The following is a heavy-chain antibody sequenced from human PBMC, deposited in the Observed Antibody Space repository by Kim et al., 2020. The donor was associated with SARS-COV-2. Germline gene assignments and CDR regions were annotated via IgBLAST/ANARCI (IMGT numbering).Heavy chain of an antibody. CDR1: GFTFSSYS. J-gene: IGHJ3*02. CDR3: ARDKGPVRFAFDI. V-gene: IGHV3-21*01. Sequence: GGSLRLSCAASGFTFSSYSMNWVRQAPGKGLEWVSSISSSSSYIYYADSVKGRFTISRDNAKNSLYLQMNSLRAEDTAVYYCARDKGPVRFAFDIWGQGTMVTVSS. CDR2: ISSSSSYI.